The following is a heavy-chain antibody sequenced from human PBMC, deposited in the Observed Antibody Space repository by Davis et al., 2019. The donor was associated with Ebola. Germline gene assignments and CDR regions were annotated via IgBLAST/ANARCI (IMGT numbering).Heavy chain of an antibody. CDR2: ISGSGGST. CDR1: GYTFTSYA. D-gene: IGHD4-17*01. J-gene: IGHJ6*02. CDR3: AKDGGGTVTTVYYYYGMDV. Sequence: SCKASGYTFTSYAMSWVRQAPGKGLEWVSAISGSGGSTYYADSVKGRFTISRGNSKNTLYLQMNSLRAEDTAVYYCAKDGGGTVTTVYYYYGMDVWGQGTTVTVSS. V-gene: IGHV3-23*01.